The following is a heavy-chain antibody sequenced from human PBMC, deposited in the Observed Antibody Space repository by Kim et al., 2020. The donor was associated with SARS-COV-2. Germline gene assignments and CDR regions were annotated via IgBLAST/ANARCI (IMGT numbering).Heavy chain of an antibody. D-gene: IGHD3-9*01. Sequence: GGSLRLSCAASGFTFSSYAMHWVRQAPGKGLEWVAVISYDGSNKYYADSVKGRFTISRDNSKNTLYLQMNSLRAEDTAVYYCAREYYDILTGYAPFDYWGQGTLVTVSS. V-gene: IGHV3-30*04. CDR3: AREYYDILTGYAPFDY. CDR1: GFTFSSYA. J-gene: IGHJ4*02. CDR2: ISYDGSNK.